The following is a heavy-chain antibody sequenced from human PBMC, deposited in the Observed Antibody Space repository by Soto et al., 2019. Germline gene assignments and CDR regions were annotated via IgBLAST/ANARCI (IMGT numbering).Heavy chain of an antibody. CDR2: IYYSGST. D-gene: IGHD5-12*01. CDR1: GGSISSGDYY. CDR3: ARDSREMATIRPTEWPRDYYYYSMDV. V-gene: IGHV4-30-4*01. Sequence: QVQLQESGPGLVKPSQTLSLTCTVSGGSISSGDYYWSWIRQPPGKGLEWIGYIYYSGSTYYNPSLKRRVTISVDTSKNQFSLNLSSLTAADTAVYYCARDSREMATIRPTEWPRDYYYYSMDVWGQGTTVTVSS. J-gene: IGHJ6*02.